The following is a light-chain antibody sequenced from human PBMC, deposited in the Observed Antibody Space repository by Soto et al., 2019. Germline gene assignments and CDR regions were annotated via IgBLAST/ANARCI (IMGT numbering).Light chain of an antibody. CDR3: QQRSNWPPIT. Sequence: EIVLTQSPGTMSLSPGERATLSCRASQSVSSYLAWYQQKPGQAPRLLIYDASNRANGIPARFSGSGSGTHFTLTISSLEPEDFSVYYCQQRSNWPPITFGQGTRLEIK. J-gene: IGKJ5*01. V-gene: IGKV3-11*01. CDR2: DAS. CDR1: QSVSSY.